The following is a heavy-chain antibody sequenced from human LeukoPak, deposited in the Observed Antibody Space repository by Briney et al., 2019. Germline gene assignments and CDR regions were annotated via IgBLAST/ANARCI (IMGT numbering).Heavy chain of an antibody. D-gene: IGHD4-23*01. CDR3: AREGYGGNSGDFDY. V-gene: IGHV1-8*01. Sequence: GSVKVSCKASGYTFTSYDINWVRQATGQGLEWMGWMNPNSGNTGYAQKFQGRVTMTRNTSISTAYMELSSLRSEDTAVHYCAREGYGGNSGDFDYWGQGTLVTVSS. CDR1: GYTFTSYD. CDR2: MNPNSGNT. J-gene: IGHJ4*02.